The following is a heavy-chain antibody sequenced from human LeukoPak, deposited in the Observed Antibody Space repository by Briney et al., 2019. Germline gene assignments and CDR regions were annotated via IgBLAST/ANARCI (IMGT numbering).Heavy chain of an antibody. CDR1: GYTLTGHY. CDR3: ARQTGDDALDI. CDR2: ISPHSGFT. Sequence: ASVKVSCKASGYTLTGHYIHWVRQAPGQGLEWMGWISPHSGFTMYPQRFQGRVTMTTDTSISTAFLKVRRLRSDDTAAYYCARQTGDDALDIWGQGTMITVYS. J-gene: IGHJ3*02. D-gene: IGHD7-27*01. V-gene: IGHV1-2*02.